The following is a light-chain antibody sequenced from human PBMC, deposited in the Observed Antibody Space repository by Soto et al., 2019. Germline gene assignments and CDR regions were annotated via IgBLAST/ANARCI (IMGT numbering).Light chain of an antibody. CDR1: SSDVGGYDY. V-gene: IGLV2-8*01. CDR2: EVT. J-gene: IGLJ1*01. Sequence: QSALTQPPSASGSPGQSVTISCTGTSSDVGGYDYVSWYQQYPGKTPKLMMFEVTKRPSGVPDRFSGSKSGNTASMTGPGLQAEDEADYYCLSYAGPAYGFGTGTKLTVL. CDR3: LSYAGPAYG.